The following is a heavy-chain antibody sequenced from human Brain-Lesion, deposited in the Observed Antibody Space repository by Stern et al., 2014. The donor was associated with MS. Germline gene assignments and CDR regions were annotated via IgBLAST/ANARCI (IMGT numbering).Heavy chain of an antibody. D-gene: IGHD3-10*01. CDR2: MNPDSGNI. CDR3: ARRRQYYYGSGDY. CDR1: GSTFTSYD. J-gene: IGHJ4*02. Sequence: VQLVESGAEVKKPGASVKVSCKASGSTFTSYDVTWGRQAPGQGLEWMGWMNPDSGNIGYAQKFQGRVIMTRSTSISTAYMELTSLRSEDTAVYYCARRRQYYYGSGDYWGQGTLVTVSS. V-gene: IGHV1-8*01.